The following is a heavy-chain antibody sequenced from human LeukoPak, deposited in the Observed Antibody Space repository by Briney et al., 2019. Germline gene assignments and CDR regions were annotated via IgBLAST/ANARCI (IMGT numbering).Heavy chain of an antibody. J-gene: IGHJ5*02. CDR1: GFTFSSYS. CDR3: AREAIEYSSSRWFDP. Sequence: PGGSLRLSCAASGFTFSSYSMNWVRQAPGKGLEWVSSISSSSSYIYYADSVKGRFTISRDNAKNSLYLQMNSLRAEDTAVYYCAREAIEYSSSRWFDPWGQGTLVTVSS. D-gene: IGHD6-6*01. CDR2: ISSSSSYI. V-gene: IGHV3-21*04.